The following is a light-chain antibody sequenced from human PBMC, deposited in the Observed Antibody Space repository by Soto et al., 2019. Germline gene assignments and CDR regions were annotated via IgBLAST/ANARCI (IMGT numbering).Light chain of an antibody. CDR1: TSNIGNNA. J-gene: IGLJ2*01. CDR3: AAWDDSLNVVL. Sequence: QSVLTQPPSVSGAPRQRVSISCSGVTSNIGNNAVNWYQQLPGKAPKLLIYFDDLMPSGVSDRFSGSKSGTSASLAISGLQSEDEADYYCAAWDDSLNVVLFGGGTKLTVL. CDR2: FDD. V-gene: IGLV1-36*01.